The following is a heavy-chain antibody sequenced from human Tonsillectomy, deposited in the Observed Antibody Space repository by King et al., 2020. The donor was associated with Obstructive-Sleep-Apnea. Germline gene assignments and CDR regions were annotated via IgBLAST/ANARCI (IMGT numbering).Heavy chain of an antibody. CDR3: VRGSRLWFGEF. J-gene: IGHJ4*02. CDR1: GFNFNVYY. V-gene: IGHV3-30-3*01. Sequence: VQLVESGGGVVQPGRSLRLSWAASGFNFNVYYLHWVRQTPGKGLEWGAVISSDGGKKYYADSVKGRFTISRDNSKSTLYLQMNSLTTEDTAIYYCVRGSRLWFGEFWGRGTLVTVSA. D-gene: IGHD3-10*01. CDR2: ISSDGGKK.